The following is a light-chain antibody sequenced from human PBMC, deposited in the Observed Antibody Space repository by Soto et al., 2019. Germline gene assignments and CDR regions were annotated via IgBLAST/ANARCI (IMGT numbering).Light chain of an antibody. V-gene: IGKV3-15*01. J-gene: IGKJ4*01. CDR1: QSVNSN. CDR3: QQRSNWPPVT. CDR2: GAS. Sequence: EKVMTQSPAALSVSPGERATLSCRASQSVNSNLAWYQQKAGQAPRLLLYGASTRATGIPARFSGSASGTEFTLTISSLQSEDSAVYYCQQRSNWPPVTFGGGTKVEIK.